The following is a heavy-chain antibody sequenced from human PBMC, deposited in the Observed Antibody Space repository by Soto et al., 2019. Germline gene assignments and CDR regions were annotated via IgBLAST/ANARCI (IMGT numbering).Heavy chain of an antibody. V-gene: IGHV1-3*01. CDR1: GYTFTNYG. Sequence: ASVTGSCKAFGYTFTNYGLHWVRQAPGQRLEWMGWINAGNGNTKYSQKFQGRVTITRDTSASTAYMELSSLRSEDTAVYYCARDWYGTFMFDYWGQGTLVTVSS. CDR2: INAGNGNT. CDR3: ARDWYGTFMFDY. J-gene: IGHJ4*02. D-gene: IGHD6-13*01.